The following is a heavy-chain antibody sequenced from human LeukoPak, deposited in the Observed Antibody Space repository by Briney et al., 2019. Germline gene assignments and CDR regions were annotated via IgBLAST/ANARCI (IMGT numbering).Heavy chain of an antibody. D-gene: IGHD3-3*01. Sequence: ASVKVSCKASGYTFTSYGISWVRQAPGQGLEWMGWISAYNGNTNYAQKLQGRVTMTTDTSTSTAYMELRSLRSDDTAVYYCARDDGIETRITIFGVEKHDWFDPWGQGTLVTASS. J-gene: IGHJ5*02. V-gene: IGHV1-18*01. CDR1: GYTFTSYG. CDR3: ARDDGIETRITIFGVEKHDWFDP. CDR2: ISAYNGNT.